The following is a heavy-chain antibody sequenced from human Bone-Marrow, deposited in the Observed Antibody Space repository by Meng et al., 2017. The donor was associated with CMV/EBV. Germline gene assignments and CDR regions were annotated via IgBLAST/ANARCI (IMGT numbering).Heavy chain of an antibody. D-gene: IGHD2-2*02. CDR2: IYYSGST. Sequence: SCTVSGGSISSSSYYWGWIRQPPGKGLEWIGSIYYSGSTYYNPSLKSRVTISVDTSKNQFSLKLSSVTAADTAVYYCAREVGDIVVVPAAIFSDYWGQGTRVTVSS. V-gene: IGHV4-39*07. CDR1: GGSISSSSYY. CDR3: AREVGDIVVVPAAIFSDY. J-gene: IGHJ4*02.